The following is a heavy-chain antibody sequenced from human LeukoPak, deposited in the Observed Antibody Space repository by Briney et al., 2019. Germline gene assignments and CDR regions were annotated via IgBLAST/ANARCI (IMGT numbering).Heavy chain of an antibody. D-gene: IGHD4-17*01. J-gene: IGHJ4*02. CDR3: ARVWQNYGDLEYFDY. CDR1: GGTFSSYA. V-gene: IGHV1-69*06. CDR2: IIPIFGTA. Sequence: SVKVSCKASGGTFSSYAISWVRQAPGQGLEWMGGIIPIFGTANYAQKFQGRVTITADKSTSTAYMELSSLRSEDTAVYYCARVWQNYGDLEYFDYWGQGTLVTVSS.